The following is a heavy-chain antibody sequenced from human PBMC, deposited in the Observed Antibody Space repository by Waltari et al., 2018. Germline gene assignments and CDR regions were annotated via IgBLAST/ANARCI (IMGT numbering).Heavy chain of an antibody. CDR2: ISSSSSTI. D-gene: IGHD6-13*01. V-gene: IGHV3-48*04. CDR3: ARDPHSSSWVSAPKYFDY. Sequence: EVQLVESGGGLVQPGGSLRLSCAASGFTFSSYSMNWVRQAPGKGLEWVSYISSSSSTIYYADSVKGRFTVSRDNAKNSLYLQMNSLRAEDTAVYYCARDPHSSSWVSAPKYFDYWGQGTLVTVSS. CDR1: GFTFSSYS. J-gene: IGHJ4*02.